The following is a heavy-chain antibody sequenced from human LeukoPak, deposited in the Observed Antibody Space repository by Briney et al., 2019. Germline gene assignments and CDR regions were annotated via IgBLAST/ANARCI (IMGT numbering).Heavy chain of an antibody. J-gene: IGHJ4*02. CDR3: AKELDTMFFDY. D-gene: IGHD3-10*02. CDR2: AGWAGGTT. CDR1: GLNFDRYT. V-gene: IGHV3-43*01. Sequence: PGGSLRLSCATSGLNFDRYTIHWVRQAPGKGLEWVSLAGWAGGTTFYSDSVRGRFTISRDSGRKSVYLQMNSLTTDDTAFYFCAKELDTMFFDYWGQEALVTVSS.